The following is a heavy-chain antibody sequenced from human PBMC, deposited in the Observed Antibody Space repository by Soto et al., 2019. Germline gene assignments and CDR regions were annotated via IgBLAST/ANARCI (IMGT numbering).Heavy chain of an antibody. Sequence: QVQLQESGPGLVKPSETLSLTCTVSGGSVSSGHYYWSWIRQPPGKGLEWIGYMFYSGSTTYNPSLKSRVIVSLDTSKNQFSLKMSTVTAEDTAVYYCARGLDHDCSGYYYLINWFDPWGQGTLVTVSS. CDR2: MFYSGST. CDR3: ARGLDHDCSGYYYLINWFDP. D-gene: IGHD3-22*01. CDR1: GGSVSSGHYY. V-gene: IGHV4-61*01. J-gene: IGHJ5*02.